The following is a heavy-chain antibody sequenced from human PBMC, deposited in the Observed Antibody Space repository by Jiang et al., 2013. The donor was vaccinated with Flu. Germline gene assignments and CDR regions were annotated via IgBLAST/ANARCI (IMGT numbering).Heavy chain of an antibody. Sequence: KGRFTISRDNSKNTLYLQMNSLRVEDTAVYYCAKEGGIAAAGNGYWGQGTLVTVSS. D-gene: IGHD6-13*01. J-gene: IGHJ4*02. CDR3: AKEGGIAAAGNGY. V-gene: IGHV3-23*01.